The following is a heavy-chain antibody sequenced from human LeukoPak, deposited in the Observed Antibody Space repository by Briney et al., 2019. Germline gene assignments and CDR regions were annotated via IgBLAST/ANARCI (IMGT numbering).Heavy chain of an antibody. CDR2: VHYSGST. CDR3: ARARGGYGDYGSWFDP. J-gene: IGHJ5*02. Sequence: SETLSLTCTVSGDSISGYYWTSIRQPPGKGLEWIGFVHYSGSTNYNPFLKSRVTISVDISKNQFSLNLSSVTAADTAVYYCARARGGYGDYGSWFDPWGQGTLVPVSS. V-gene: IGHV4-59*01. D-gene: IGHD4-17*01. CDR1: GDSISGYY.